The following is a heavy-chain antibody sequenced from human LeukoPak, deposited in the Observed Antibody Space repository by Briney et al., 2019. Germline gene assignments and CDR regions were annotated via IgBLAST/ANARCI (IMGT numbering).Heavy chain of an antibody. D-gene: IGHD1-26*01. CDR3: ARYSGSYSDPDAFDI. V-gene: IGHV4-39*01. CDR1: GGSITSSSYY. Sequence: SETLSLTCTVSGGSITSSSYYWGWIRQPPGKGLEWIGSTYYSGSTYYNPFLKSRVTISVDTSKNQFSLKLSSVTAADAAVYYCARYSGSYSDPDAFDIWGQGTMVTVSS. J-gene: IGHJ3*02. CDR2: TYYSGST.